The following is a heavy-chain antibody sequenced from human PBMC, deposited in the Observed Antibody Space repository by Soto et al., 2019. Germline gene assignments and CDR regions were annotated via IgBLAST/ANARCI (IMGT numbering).Heavy chain of an antibody. Sequence: GGSLRLSCAASGFTFSSYSMNWVRQAPGKGLEWVSSISSSSSYIYYADSVKGRFTISGDNAKNSLYLQMNSLRAEDTAVYYCARTEPVYCSSTSCYPLDYYYYGMDVWGQGTTVTVSS. CDR1: GFTFSSYS. CDR2: ISSSSSYI. CDR3: ARTEPVYCSSTSCYPLDYYYYGMDV. J-gene: IGHJ6*02. V-gene: IGHV3-21*01. D-gene: IGHD2-2*01.